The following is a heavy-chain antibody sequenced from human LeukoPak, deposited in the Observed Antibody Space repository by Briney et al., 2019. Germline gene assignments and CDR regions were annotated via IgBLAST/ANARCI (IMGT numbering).Heavy chain of an antibody. CDR2: IYDSGST. Sequence: SQTLSLTCTVSGGSISSSNYYWDWIRQAPGKGLEWIGSIYDSGSTYYDPSLKSRVTIYVDTTKNQFSLKPNSVTAADTAMYYCASGSSSGLLGWFDPWGQGTLVTVSS. V-gene: IGHV4-39*01. J-gene: IGHJ5*02. D-gene: IGHD6-13*01. CDR1: GGSISSSNYY. CDR3: ASGSSSGLLGWFDP.